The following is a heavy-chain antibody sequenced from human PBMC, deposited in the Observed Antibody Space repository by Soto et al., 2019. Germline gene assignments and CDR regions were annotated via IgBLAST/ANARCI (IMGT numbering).Heavy chain of an antibody. CDR1: GYTFTSYG. CDR2: ISAYNGNT. D-gene: IGHD3-22*01. Sequence: ASVKVSCKASGYTFTSYGISWVRQAPGQGLEWMGWISAYNGNTNYAQKLQGRVTMTTDASTSTAYMELSSLRSEDTAVYYCARALLPLYYDSSGYPFDYWGQGTLVTVSS. V-gene: IGHV1-18*01. CDR3: ARALLPLYYDSSGYPFDY. J-gene: IGHJ4*02.